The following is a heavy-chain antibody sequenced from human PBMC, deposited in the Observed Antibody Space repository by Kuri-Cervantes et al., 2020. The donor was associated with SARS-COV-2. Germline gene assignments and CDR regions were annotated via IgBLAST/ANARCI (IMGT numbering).Heavy chain of an antibody. CDR1: GGSISSYY. V-gene: IGHV4-4*07. CDR3: ARVREFYEIDY. D-gene: IGHD2/OR15-2a*01. Sequence: GSLRLSCTVSGGSISSYYWSWIRQPAGKGLEWIGRIYTSGSTNYNPSLKSRVTMSVDTSKNQFSLKLSSVTAADTAVYYCARVREFYEIDYWGQRTLVTVSS. CDR2: IYTSGST. J-gene: IGHJ4*02.